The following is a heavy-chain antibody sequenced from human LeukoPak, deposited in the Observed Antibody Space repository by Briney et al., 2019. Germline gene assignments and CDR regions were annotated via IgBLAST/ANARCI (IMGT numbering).Heavy chain of an antibody. Sequence: PSETLSLTCSVSGGSISSSSYYWAWIRQPPGKGLEWIGSISYSGRTSYNPSLKSRVTISVDTSKNQFSLKLSAVTAADTAVYYCASVRRGFGESSKYYSYYYMDVWGNGTTVTISS. V-gene: IGHV4-39*01. CDR1: GGSISSSSYY. J-gene: IGHJ6*03. D-gene: IGHD3-10*01. CDR3: ASVRRGFGESSKYYSYYYMDV. CDR2: ISYSGRT.